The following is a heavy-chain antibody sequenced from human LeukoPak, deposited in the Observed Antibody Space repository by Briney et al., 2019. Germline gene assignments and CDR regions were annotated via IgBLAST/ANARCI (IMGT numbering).Heavy chain of an antibody. Sequence: GGSLRLSCAASGFTFSSYGMHWVRQAPGKGLEWVAVISYDGSNKYYADSVKGRFTISRDNSKNTLYLQMNSLRAEDTAVYYCAREISPYYDILTGGVDYWGQGTLVTVSS. V-gene: IGHV3-30*19. D-gene: IGHD3-9*01. CDR1: GFTFSSYG. CDR3: AREISPYYDILTGGVDY. J-gene: IGHJ4*02. CDR2: ISYDGSNK.